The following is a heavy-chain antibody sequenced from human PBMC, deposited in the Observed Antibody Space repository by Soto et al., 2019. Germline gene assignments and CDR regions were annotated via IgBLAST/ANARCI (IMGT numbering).Heavy chain of an antibody. J-gene: IGHJ3*02. V-gene: IGHV3-53*04. D-gene: IGHD3-10*01. Sequence: EVQLVESGGGLVQPGGSLRLSCAASGFTVSSNYMSWVRQAPGKGLEWVSVIYSGGSTYYADSVKGRFTIASHKYKNKRYVQMDRLQAEDTDADYWGRGLRYFYGSGSDPGAFDIWGQGTMVTVSS. CDR1: GFTVSSNY. CDR3: GRGLRYFYGSGSDPGAFDI. CDR2: IYSGGST.